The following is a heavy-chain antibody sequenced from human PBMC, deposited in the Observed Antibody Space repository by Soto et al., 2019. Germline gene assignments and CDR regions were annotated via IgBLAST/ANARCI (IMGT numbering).Heavy chain of an antibody. D-gene: IGHD3-22*01. CDR3: ARGVFYYYGSSGYSPDY. Sequence: VGSLRLSGVGSGFTFSTYSINWVRQAPGKGLEWVSSISSRSDIYYADSVKGRFTISRDNSKNMMYLQMNSLRPEDTAVYYCARGVFYYYGSSGYSPDYWGQGTLVTVSS. CDR2: ISSRSDI. V-gene: IGHV3-21*01. CDR1: GFTFSTYS. J-gene: IGHJ4*02.